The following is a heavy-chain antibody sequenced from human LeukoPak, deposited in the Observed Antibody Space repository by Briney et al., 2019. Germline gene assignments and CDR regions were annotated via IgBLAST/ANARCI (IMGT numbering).Heavy chain of an antibody. CDR2: MYYSGST. V-gene: IGHV4-30-4*01. CDR1: GGSVSSGDYY. D-gene: IGHD3-22*01. Sequence: SETLSLTCTVSGGSVSSGDYYWSWIRQPPGKGLEWIGYMYYSGSTYYNPSLKSRVTISVDTSKNQFSLRLRSVTAADTAVYFCARAAPNYYDSSGSLRNPYFDYWGQGTLVTVSS. CDR3: ARAAPNYYDSSGSLRNPYFDY. J-gene: IGHJ4*02.